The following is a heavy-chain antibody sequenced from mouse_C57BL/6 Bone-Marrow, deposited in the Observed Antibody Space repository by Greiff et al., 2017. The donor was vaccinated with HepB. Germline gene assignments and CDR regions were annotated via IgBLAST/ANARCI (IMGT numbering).Heavy chain of an antibody. CDR1: GFSLTSYG. CDR2: IWRGGST. CDR3: AKKGGHWYFDV. J-gene: IGHJ1*03. V-gene: IGHV2-5*01. D-gene: IGHD3-3*01. Sequence: QVQLKESGPGLVQPSQCLSITCTVSGFSLTSYGVHWVRQSPGKGLEWLGVIWRGGSTDYNAAFMSRLSITKDNSKSQVFFKMNSLQADDTSIYYCAKKGGHWYFDVWGTGTTLTVSS.